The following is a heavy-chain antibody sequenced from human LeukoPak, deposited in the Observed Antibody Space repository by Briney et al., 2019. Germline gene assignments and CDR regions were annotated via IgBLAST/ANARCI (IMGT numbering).Heavy chain of an antibody. Sequence: SETLSLTCAVYGGSFSGYYWSWIRQPPGKGLEWIGEINHSGSTNYNPSLKSRVTISVDTSKNQFSLKLSSVTAADTAVYYCALKYYYGSGRAPGDKDEDYWGQGTLVTVSS. V-gene: IGHV4-34*01. CDR1: GGSFSGYY. CDR2: INHSGST. D-gene: IGHD3-10*01. J-gene: IGHJ4*02. CDR3: ALKYYYGSGRAPGDKDEDY.